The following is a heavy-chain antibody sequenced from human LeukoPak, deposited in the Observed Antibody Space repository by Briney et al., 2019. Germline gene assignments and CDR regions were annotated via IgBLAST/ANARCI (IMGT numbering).Heavy chain of an antibody. V-gene: IGHV1-46*04. D-gene: IGHD3-22*01. Sequence: ASVKVSCKASGYIITSYYMHWVRQAPGQGLEWMGIINPSGGSTSYAQKLQGRVTMTRDMSTSTVYMELSSLRSEDTALYYCATGSHVRVYDSNPYYGHYWGQGTLVTVSS. CDR3: ATGSHVRVYDSNPYYGHY. CDR2: INPSGGST. J-gene: IGHJ4*02. CDR1: GYIITSYY.